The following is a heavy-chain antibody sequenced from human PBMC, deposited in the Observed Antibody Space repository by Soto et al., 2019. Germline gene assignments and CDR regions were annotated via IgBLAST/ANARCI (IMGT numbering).Heavy chain of an antibody. CDR1: GYSISSGYY. Sequence: PSETLSLTCAVSGYSISSGYYWGWIRQPPGKGLEWIGSIYHSGSTYYNPSLKSRVTISVDTSKNQFSLKLSSVTAADTAVYYCARDQRENYYYYYGMDVWGQGTTVTVSS. CDR3: ARDQRENYYYYYGMDV. CDR2: IYHSGST. D-gene: IGHD6-25*01. V-gene: IGHV4-38-2*02. J-gene: IGHJ6*02.